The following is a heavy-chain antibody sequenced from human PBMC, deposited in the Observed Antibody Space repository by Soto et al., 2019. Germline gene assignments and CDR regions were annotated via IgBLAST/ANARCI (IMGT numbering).Heavy chain of an antibody. Sequence: EVQLLESGGGLVQPGGSLRLSCAASGFTFSSYAMWWVRQAPGKGLECVSAISGGGETTYYADSVKGRFTISRDNSKNTLYLQMNSRRAEDTAVYYCDFNSGSGSYYFDYWGQGTLVTVSS. D-gene: IGHD3-10*01. J-gene: IGHJ4*02. CDR1: GFTFSSYA. CDR2: ISGGGETT. CDR3: DFNSGSGSYYFDY. V-gene: IGHV3-23*01.